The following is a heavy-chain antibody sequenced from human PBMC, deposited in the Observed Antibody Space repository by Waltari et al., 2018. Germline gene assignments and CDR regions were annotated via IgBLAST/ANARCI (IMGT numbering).Heavy chain of an antibody. J-gene: IGHJ4*02. CDR1: GFTFSSYS. D-gene: IGHD6-6*01. V-gene: IGHV3-21*01. CDR3: AKSIAAIDFDY. Sequence: EVQLVETGGGLVKPGGSLRLSCAASGFTFSSYSMNWVRQAPGKGLDWFSPISSSSSYIDYADSVKGRFTISRDNAKNSLYLQMNSLRAEDTAVYYCAKSIAAIDFDYWGQGTLVTVSS. CDR2: ISSSSSYI.